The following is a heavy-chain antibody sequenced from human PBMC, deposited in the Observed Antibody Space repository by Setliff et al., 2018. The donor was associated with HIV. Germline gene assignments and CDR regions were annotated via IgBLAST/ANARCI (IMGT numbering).Heavy chain of an antibody. V-gene: IGHV5-51*01. CDR1: GYSFSSYW. D-gene: IGHD2-15*01. CDR3: ARRSKDSGAFDI. Sequence: GASLTISCKGSGYSFSSYWIGWVRQLPGKGLEWMGIIYPGDPDTRYSPSFQGQVTISADKSISTAYLQWSSLKASDTAMYYCARRSKDSGAFDIWGQGTMVTVSS. J-gene: IGHJ3*02. CDR2: IYPGDPDT.